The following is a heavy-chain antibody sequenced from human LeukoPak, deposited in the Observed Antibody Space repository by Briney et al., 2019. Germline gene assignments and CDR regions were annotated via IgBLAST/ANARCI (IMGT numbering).Heavy chain of an antibody. D-gene: IGHD6-19*01. CDR3: ARDRGGEEWLVRYWYFDL. CDR1: GFTFSSYS. CDR2: ITSSSRYV. J-gene: IGHJ2*01. V-gene: IGHV3-21*01. Sequence: GGSLRLSCAASGFTFSSYSMNWVRQAPGKGLEWVSSITSSSRYVHSADSVKGRFTISRDNAKNSLYLQMNSLRAEDTAVYYCARDRGGEEWLVRYWYFDLWGRGTLVTVSS.